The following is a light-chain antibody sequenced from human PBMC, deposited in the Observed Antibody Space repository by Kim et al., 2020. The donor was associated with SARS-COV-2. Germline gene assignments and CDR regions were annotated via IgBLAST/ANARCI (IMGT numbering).Light chain of an antibody. V-gene: IGKV3-20*01. CDR1: QSVSSNY. J-gene: IGKJ3*01. CDR2: AAS. Sequence: EIVLTQSPGTLSLSPGEGATLSCRASQSVSSNYLAWYQQKPGQAPRLLIYAASSRATGIPDRFSGSGSGTDFTLTISRLVPEDFAVYYCQQYDTSPKFTFGPGTKVDIK. CDR3: QQYDTSPKFT.